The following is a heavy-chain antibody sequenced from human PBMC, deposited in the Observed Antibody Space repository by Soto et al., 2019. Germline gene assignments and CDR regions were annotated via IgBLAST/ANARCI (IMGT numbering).Heavy chain of an antibody. CDR2: INHSGST. Sequence: PSETLSLTCAVYGGSFSGYYWTWIRQPPGTGLEWIGEINHSGSTNYNPSLKSRVTISVDTSKNQFSLKLSSVTAADTAVNYCERVPLDLRKLAHWSQGTLVTVSS. D-gene: IGHD3-3*01. V-gene: IGHV4-34*01. J-gene: IGHJ5*02. CDR1: GGSFSGYY. CDR3: ERVPLDLRKLAH.